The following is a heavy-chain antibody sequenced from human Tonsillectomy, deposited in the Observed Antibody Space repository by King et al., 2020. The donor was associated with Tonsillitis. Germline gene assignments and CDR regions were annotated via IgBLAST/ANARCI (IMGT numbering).Heavy chain of an antibody. V-gene: IGHV4-59*01. CDR3: ARAALSTYYYDRSDYLPVPPAYYYYMDV. D-gene: IGHD3-22*01. CDR2: IYYSGST. J-gene: IGHJ6*03. CDR1: GGSISNYY. Sequence: VQLQESGPGLVKPSETLSLTCTVSGGSISNYYWSWIRQPPGKGLEWIGYIYYSGSTNYNPSLKSRVTISVDTSKNQFSLKLSSVTAADTAVYYCARAALSTYYYDRSDYLPVPPAYYYYMDVWGKGTTVTVSS.